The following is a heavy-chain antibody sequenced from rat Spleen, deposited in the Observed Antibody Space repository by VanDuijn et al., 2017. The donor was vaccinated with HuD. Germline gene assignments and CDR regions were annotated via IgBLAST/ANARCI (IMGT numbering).Heavy chain of an antibody. CDR3: TTGERGFAY. CDR2: ITNASGNT. Sequence: EVQLVESGGGLVQPGGSLRLSCVASGFTFKNYWMTWIRQAPGKGLEWVASITNASGNTYYRDSVRGRFTISRDNAKSALYLQMDSLRSEDTATYYCTTGERGFAYWGQGTLVTVSS. V-gene: IGHV5-31*01. CDR1: GFTFKNYW. J-gene: IGHJ3*01.